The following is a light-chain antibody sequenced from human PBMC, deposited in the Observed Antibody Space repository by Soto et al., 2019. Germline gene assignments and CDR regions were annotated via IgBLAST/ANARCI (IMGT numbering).Light chain of an antibody. CDR2: DVT. J-gene: IGLJ1*01. CDR3: SSYTTSNTRQIV. CDR1: SSDVGGYNY. Sequence: QSALTQPASVSGSPGQSITISCTGTSSDVGGYNYVSWYQHHPGKAPKLIIYDVTNRPSGVSNPFSGSKSSNTASLTISGLQPEDEADYYCSSYTTSNTRQIVFGTGTQLTVL. V-gene: IGLV2-14*03.